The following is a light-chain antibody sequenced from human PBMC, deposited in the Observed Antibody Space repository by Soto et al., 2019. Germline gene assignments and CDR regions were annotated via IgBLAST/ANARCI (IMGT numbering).Light chain of an antibody. CDR3: QSYDSSLSGSYV. CDR1: SSNIGAGYD. Sequence: SVLTQPPSVSGAPGQRVTISCTGSSSNIGAGYDVHWYQQLPGTAPKLLISGNSNRPSGVPDRFSGSKSGTSASLAITGLQDEDEADYYCQSYDSSLSGSYVFGTGTKVTVL. V-gene: IGLV1-40*01. CDR2: GNS. J-gene: IGLJ1*01.